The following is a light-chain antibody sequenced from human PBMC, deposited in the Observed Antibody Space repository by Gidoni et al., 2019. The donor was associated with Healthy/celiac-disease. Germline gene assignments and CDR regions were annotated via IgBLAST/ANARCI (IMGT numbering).Light chain of an antibody. Sequence: DSQMTHSPSSLYASVGDRVTITCLASQSITSYLHWYHQKPGKAPKLLIYAASSLQSGVPSRFSRSGSVTEFTLTISSLQPADFATYYCQQSYSTPPTFXXXTQVEIK. CDR1: QSITSY. V-gene: IGKV1-39*01. J-gene: IGKJ1*01. CDR3: QQSYSTPPT. CDR2: AAS.